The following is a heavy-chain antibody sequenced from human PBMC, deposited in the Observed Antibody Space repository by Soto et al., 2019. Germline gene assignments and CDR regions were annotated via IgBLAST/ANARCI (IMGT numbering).Heavy chain of an antibody. CDR3: ARVVGAPNWFDP. J-gene: IGHJ5*02. CDR2: IKQDGNEK. D-gene: IGHD1-26*01. Sequence: PGGSLRLSCAASGLPFSSNWLSGARKAPGRGLECVANIKQDGNEKYYVDSVKGRFTISRDNAKNSLYLQMNSLRAEDTAVYYCARVVGAPNWFDPWGQGTLVTVSS. CDR1: GLPFSSNW. V-gene: IGHV3-7*04.